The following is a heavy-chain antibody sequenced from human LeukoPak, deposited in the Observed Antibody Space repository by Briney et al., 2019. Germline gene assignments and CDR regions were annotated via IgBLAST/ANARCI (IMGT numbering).Heavy chain of an antibody. CDR3: ASCPEHYGVFRRNYFDY. J-gene: IGHJ4*02. V-gene: IGHV3-7*01. D-gene: IGHD4-17*01. CDR2: INQDGSQK. Sequence: PGGSLRLSCAASGFTFNSYWMTWVRQAPGKGLEWVASINQDGSQKYYVESLKGRFAISRNNAKNSHYLQMNSLRAEDTAVYYCASCPEHYGVFRRNYFDYWGQGTLVTVSS. CDR1: GFTFNSYW.